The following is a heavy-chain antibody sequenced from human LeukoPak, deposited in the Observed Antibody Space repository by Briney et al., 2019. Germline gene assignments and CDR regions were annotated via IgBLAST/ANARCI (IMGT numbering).Heavy chain of an antibody. D-gene: IGHD3-3*01. CDR3: ARVGRDFWSGSTSTFDY. CDR2: IYHSGST. CDR1: GYSISSGYY. Sequence: PSETLSLTCTVSGYSISSGYYWGWIRQPPGKGLEWIGNIYHSGSTYYNPSLKSRVTISVDTSKNQFSLKLSSVTAADTAVYYCARVGRDFWSGSTSTFDYWGQGTLDTVSS. J-gene: IGHJ4*02. V-gene: IGHV4-38-2*02.